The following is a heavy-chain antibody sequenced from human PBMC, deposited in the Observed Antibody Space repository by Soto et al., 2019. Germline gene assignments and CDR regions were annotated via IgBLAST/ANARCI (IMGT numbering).Heavy chain of an antibody. CDR3: ARGLGGAFDI. J-gene: IGHJ3*02. CDR2: IYYSGST. V-gene: IGHV4-31*03. D-gene: IGHD3-16*01. Sequence: LALTCTVSGGSISSGGYYWSWIRQHPGKGLEWIGYIYYSGSTYYNPSLKSRVTISVDTSKSQFSLKLSSVTAADTAVYYCARGLGGAFDIWGQGTMVTVSS. CDR1: GGSISSGGYY.